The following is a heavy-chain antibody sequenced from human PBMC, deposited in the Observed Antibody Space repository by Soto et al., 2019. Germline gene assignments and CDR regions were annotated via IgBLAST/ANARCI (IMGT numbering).Heavy chain of an antibody. CDR3: AKGVISGYSLNY. Sequence: PGGSLRLSCAASGFTFSSYGMHWVRQAPGKGLEWVAVISYDGSNKYYADSVKGRFTISRDNSKNTLYLQMNSLRAEDTAVYYCAKGVISGYSLNYWGQGTLVTVSS. CDR1: GFTFSSYG. D-gene: IGHD3-22*01. J-gene: IGHJ4*02. V-gene: IGHV3-30*18. CDR2: ISYDGSNK.